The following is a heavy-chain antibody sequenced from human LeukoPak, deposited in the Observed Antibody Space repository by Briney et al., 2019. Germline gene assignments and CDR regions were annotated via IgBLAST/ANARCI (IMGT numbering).Heavy chain of an antibody. CDR1: GGTFSSYA. V-gene: IGHV1-69*05. CDR2: IIPIFGTA. D-gene: IGHD5-24*01. Sequence: SVKLSCKASGGTFSSYAISCVRQAPGQGLEWMGRIIPIFGTANYAQKFQGRVTITTDESTSTAYIELSSLRSEDTAVYYCAREGDGYNYNYWGQGTLVTVSS. CDR3: AREGDGYNYNY. J-gene: IGHJ4*02.